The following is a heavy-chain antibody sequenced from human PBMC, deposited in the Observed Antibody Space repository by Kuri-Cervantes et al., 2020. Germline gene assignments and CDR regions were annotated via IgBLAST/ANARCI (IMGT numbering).Heavy chain of an antibody. CDR2: ISYDGSNK. CDR3: AKDIVALLTGPYYYYGMDV. J-gene: IGHJ6*02. D-gene: IGHD3-9*01. Sequence: GGSLRLSCAASGLTFSSYAMHWVRQAPGKGLEWVAVISYDGSNKYYADSVKGRFTISRDNSKNTLYLQMNGLRAEDTAVYYCAKDIVALLTGPYYYYGMDVWGQGTTVTVSS. CDR1: GLTFSSYA. V-gene: IGHV3-30-3*01.